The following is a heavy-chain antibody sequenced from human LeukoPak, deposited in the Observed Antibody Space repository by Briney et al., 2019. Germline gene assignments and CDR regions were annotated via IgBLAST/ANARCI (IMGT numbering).Heavy chain of an antibody. Sequence: GASVKVSCKASGYTFTSYGISWVRQAPGQGLERMGWISAYNGNTNYAQKLQGRVTMTTDTSTSTAYMELRSLRSDDTAVYYCARHAYYYDSSGYYYGGNIAFDIWGQGTMVTVSS. CDR3: ARHAYYYDSSGYYYGGNIAFDI. V-gene: IGHV1-18*01. CDR2: ISAYNGNT. CDR1: GYTFTSYG. D-gene: IGHD3-22*01. J-gene: IGHJ3*02.